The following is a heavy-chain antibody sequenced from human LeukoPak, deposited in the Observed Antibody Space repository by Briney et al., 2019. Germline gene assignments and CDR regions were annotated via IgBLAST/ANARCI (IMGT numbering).Heavy chain of an antibody. Sequence: GASVKVSCKASGYTFTSYGISWVRQAPGQGLEWMGWISAYKGNTNYAQKLQGRVTMTTDTSTSTAYMELRSLRSDDTAVYYCARALPGYCSGGSCYSEWFDPWGQEPLVTVSS. CDR1: GYTFTSYG. V-gene: IGHV1-18*01. CDR3: ARALPGYCSGGSCYSEWFDP. D-gene: IGHD2-15*01. CDR2: ISAYKGNT. J-gene: IGHJ5*02.